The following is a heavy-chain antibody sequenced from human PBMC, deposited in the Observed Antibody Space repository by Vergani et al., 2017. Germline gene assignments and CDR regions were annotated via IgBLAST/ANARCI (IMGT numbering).Heavy chain of an antibody. CDR2: IWYDGSNK. J-gene: IGHJ4*02. CDR3: TTDPYYDSSGYRDY. Sequence: QVQLVESGGGVVQPGRSLRLSCAASGFTFSSYGMHWVRQAPGKGLEWVAVIWYDGSNKYYADSVKGRFTISRDNSKNTLYLQMNSLKTEDTAVYYCTTDPYYDSSGYRDYWGQGTLVTVSS. V-gene: IGHV3-33*01. D-gene: IGHD3-22*01. CDR1: GFTFSSYG.